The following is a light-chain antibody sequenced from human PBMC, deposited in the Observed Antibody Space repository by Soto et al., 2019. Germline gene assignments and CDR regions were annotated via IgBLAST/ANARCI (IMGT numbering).Light chain of an antibody. CDR2: AAS. CDR1: QSLSSH. Sequence: QMTQSPSSLFASVGDRVTITCRASQSLSSHLNWYQQKVGQLPRLLIYAASTLQGEVPPRFSGCASGTEFTLTISGLQREDFATYDCQQSHSAPLTFGGGTKMQ. V-gene: IGKV1-39*01. CDR3: QQSHSAPLT. J-gene: IGKJ4*01.